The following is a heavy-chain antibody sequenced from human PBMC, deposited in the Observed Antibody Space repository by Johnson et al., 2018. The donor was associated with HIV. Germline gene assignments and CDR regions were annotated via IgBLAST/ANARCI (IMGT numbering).Heavy chain of an antibody. J-gene: IGHJ3*02. CDR3: VFFYASFDI. D-gene: IGHD2/OR15-2a*01. CDR1: GFTFSSYW. Sequence: VQLVESGGGLVQPGGSLRLSCAASGFTFSSYWMSWVRQAPGKGLEWVANIKQDGSEKYYVDSVKGRFTISRDNSKNTLYLQMNSLRAEDTAVYYCVFFYASFDIWGQGTMVTVSS. V-gene: IGHV3-7*02. CDR2: IKQDGSEK.